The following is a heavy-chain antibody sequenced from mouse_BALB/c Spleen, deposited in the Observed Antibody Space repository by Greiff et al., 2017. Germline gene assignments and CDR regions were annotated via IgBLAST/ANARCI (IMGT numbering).Heavy chain of an antibody. CDR1: GFNFKDTY. CDR2: IDPANGNT. J-gene: IGHJ1*01. V-gene: IGHV14-3*02. Sequence: EVQLQQSGAELVKPGASVKLSCTASGFNFKDTYMHWVKQRPEQGLEWIGRIDPANGNTKYDPKFQGKATITADTSSNTAYLQLSSLTSEDTAVYYCAREEEYFDVWGAGTTVTVSS. CDR3: AREEEYFDV.